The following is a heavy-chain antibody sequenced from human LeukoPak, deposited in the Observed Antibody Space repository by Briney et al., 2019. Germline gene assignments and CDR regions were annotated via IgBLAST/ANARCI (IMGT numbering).Heavy chain of an antibody. CDR3: ARGRWGSGWYRWFDP. CDR1: GGSFSGQY. D-gene: IGHD6-19*01. Sequence: SETLSLTCAVSGGSFSGQYWTWIRQPPGKGLEWIGEINHSGSTNYNPSLKSRVTISVDTSKNQFSLKLSSVTAADTAVYYCARGRWGSGWYRWFDPWGQGTLVTVSS. CDR2: INHSGST. J-gene: IGHJ5*02. V-gene: IGHV4-34*01.